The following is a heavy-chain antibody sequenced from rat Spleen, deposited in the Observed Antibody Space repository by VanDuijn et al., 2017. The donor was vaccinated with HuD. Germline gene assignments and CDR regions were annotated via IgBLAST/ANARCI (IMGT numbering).Heavy chain of an antibody. D-gene: IGHD1-3*01. Sequence: EVQLVESGGGLVQPGRSMELSCAASGFTFSNYYMVWVRQAPTKGLEWVASISFEGSATYYGDSVKGRFTVSRDNAKSTLYLQMNSLRSEDTATYYCTRAPYGYFDYWGQGVVVTVSS. CDR2: ISFEGSAT. CDR1: GFTFSNYY. V-gene: IGHV5-22*01. CDR3: TRAPYGYFDY. J-gene: IGHJ2*01.